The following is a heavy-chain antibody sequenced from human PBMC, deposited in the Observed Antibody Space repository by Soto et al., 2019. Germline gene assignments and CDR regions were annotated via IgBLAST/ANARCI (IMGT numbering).Heavy chain of an antibody. CDR1: GFTFSNAW. CDR2: IKSKTDGGTT. V-gene: IGHV3-15*01. CDR3: TTERLVATIRYYYYMDV. Sequence: EVQLVESGGGLVKPGGSLRLSCAASGFTFSNAWMSWVRQAPGKGLEWVGRIKSKTDGGTTDYAAPVKGRFTISRDDSKNTLYLQMNSLKTEDTAVYYCTTERLVATIRYYYYMDVWGKGTTVTVSS. D-gene: IGHD5-12*01. J-gene: IGHJ6*03.